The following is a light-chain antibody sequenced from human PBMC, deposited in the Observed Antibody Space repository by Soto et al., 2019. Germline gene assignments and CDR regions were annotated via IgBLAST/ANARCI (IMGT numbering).Light chain of an antibody. Sequence: TQAPSTLSASVREKIIITCRASRDVGSDVSCYHRKPVQAPKLLIYAASNLYTGVPSRFSGSRSGTEFTLTISSLQPDDFATYYYQQYDSYSWAFGQGTKA. J-gene: IGKJ1*01. CDR1: RDVGSD. CDR2: AAS. CDR3: QQYDSYSWA. V-gene: IGKV1-17*01.